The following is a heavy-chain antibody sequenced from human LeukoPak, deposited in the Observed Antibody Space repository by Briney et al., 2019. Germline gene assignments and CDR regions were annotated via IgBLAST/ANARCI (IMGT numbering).Heavy chain of an antibody. CDR3: AAADYRAVAPEG. Sequence: GRSLRLSCAASGFTFSSYGMHWARQAPGKGLEWVAVISYDGSKYYADSVKGRFTISRDNSKNTLYLQMNSLRAEDTAVYYCAAADYRAVAPEGWGQGTLVTVSS. CDR1: GFTFSSYG. D-gene: IGHD6-19*01. J-gene: IGHJ4*02. CDR2: ISYDGSK. V-gene: IGHV3-30*03.